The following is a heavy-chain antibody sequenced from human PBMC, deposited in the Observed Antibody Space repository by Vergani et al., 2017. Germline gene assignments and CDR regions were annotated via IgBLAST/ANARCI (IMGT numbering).Heavy chain of an antibody. CDR3: ARGDNIVVVPETAVGRYYYYYMDV. Sequence: QVQLVQSGAEVKKPGASVKVSCKASGYTFTGYYMHWVRQAPGQGLEWMGWINPNSGGTNYAQKFQGRVTMTRDTSISTADMELSRLRSDDTAVYYCARGDNIVVVPETAVGRYYYYYMDVWGKGTTVTVSS. V-gene: IGHV1-2*02. J-gene: IGHJ6*03. CDR1: GYTFTGYY. D-gene: IGHD2-2*01. CDR2: INPNSGGT.